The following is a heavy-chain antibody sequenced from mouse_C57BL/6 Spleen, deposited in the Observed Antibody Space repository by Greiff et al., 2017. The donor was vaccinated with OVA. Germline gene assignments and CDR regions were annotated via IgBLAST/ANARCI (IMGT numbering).Heavy chain of an antibody. V-gene: IGHV5-17*01. CDR2: ISSGSSTI. J-gene: IGHJ2*01. Sequence: DVMLVESGGGLVKPGGSLKLSCAASGFTFSDYGMHWVRQAPEKGLAWVAYISSGSSTIYYADTVKGRFTISRDNATNTLCLQMTSLRSEDTAMYYCARPTYFDYWGQGTTLTVSS. CDR3: ARPTYFDY. CDR1: GFTFSDYG.